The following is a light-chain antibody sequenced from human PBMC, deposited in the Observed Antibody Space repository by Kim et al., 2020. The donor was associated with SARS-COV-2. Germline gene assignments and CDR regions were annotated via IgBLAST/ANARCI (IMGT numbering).Light chain of an antibody. V-gene: IGKV3-20*01. CDR2: GAF. J-gene: IGKJ1*01. CDR3: QQYRT. Sequence: LSLSPGDTTTLVSRASQSVSSSYLAWYQQKPGQAPRRLIYGAFIRATGIPERFRGSGSGTDFTLTISRLEPEDFAVYYCQQYRTFGRGTKVDIK. CDR1: QSVSSSY.